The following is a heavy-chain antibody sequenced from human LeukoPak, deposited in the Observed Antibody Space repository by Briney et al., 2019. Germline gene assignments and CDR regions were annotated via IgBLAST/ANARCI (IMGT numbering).Heavy chain of an antibody. Sequence: GGSLRLSCAASGFTFSSYAMSWVRQAPGKGLEWVSAISGSGGSTYYADSVKGRFTISRDNSKNTLYLQMNSLRAEDTAVYYCAWSHYVWGSYRPPPFDYWGQGTLVTVSS. CDR1: GFTFSSYA. V-gene: IGHV3-23*01. J-gene: IGHJ4*02. CDR3: AWSHYVWGSYRPPPFDY. D-gene: IGHD3-16*02. CDR2: ISGSGGST.